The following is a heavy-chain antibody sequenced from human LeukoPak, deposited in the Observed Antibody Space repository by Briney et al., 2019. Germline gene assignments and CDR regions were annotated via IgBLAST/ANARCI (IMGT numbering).Heavy chain of an antibody. CDR2: ISYDGSNK. CDR1: GFTFSSYG. J-gene: IGHJ6*03. V-gene: IGHV3-30*18. CDR3: AKGRGYSSSGYMDV. D-gene: IGHD6-13*01. Sequence: TGGSLRLSCAASGFTFSSYGMHWVRQAPGKGLEWVAVISYDGSNKYYADSVKGRFTISRDNSKNTLYLQMNSLSAEDTAVYYCAKGRGYSSSGYMDVWGKGTTVTVSS.